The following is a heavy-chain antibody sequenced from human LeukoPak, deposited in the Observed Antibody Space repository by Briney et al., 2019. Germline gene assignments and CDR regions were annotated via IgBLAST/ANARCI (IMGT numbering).Heavy chain of an antibody. CDR3: ASSSSGNFDY. J-gene: IGHJ4*02. Sequence: RAAVKVSFKASGGTFSNYTISWVRPAPGQGLEGMGRIITSLGIANYAQKFQGRVTITADKSTSTAYMELSSLRSEDTAVYYCASSSSGNFDYWGQGTLVTVSS. CDR1: GGTFSNYT. V-gene: IGHV1-69*02. CDR2: IITSLGIA. D-gene: IGHD3-22*01.